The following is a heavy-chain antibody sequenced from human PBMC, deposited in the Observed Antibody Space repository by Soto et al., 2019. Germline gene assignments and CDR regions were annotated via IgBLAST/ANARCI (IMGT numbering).Heavy chain of an antibody. CDR3: ARPDLYCSGGSCYSGFNY. CDR2: ISSSSSYI. D-gene: IGHD2-15*01. CDR1: GFTFSSYS. J-gene: IGHJ4*02. Sequence: PGGSLRLSCAASGFTFSSYSMNWVRQAPGKGLEWVSSISSSSSYIYYADSVKGRFTISRDNAKNSLYLQMNSLRAEDTAVYYCARPDLYCSGGSCYSGFNYWGQGTLVTVSS. V-gene: IGHV3-21*01.